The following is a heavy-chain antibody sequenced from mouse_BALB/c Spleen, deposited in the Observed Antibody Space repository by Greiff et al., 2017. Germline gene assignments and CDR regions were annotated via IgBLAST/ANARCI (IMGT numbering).Heavy chain of an antibody. V-gene: IGHV3-2*02. CDR3: ARRELGLPAWFAY. CDR2: ISYSGST. J-gene: IGHJ3*01. Sequence: EVQLQESGPGLVKPSQSLSLTCTVTGYSITSDYAWNWIRQFPGNKLEWMGYISYSGSTSYNPSLKSRISITRDTSKNQFFLQLNSVTTEDTATYYCARRELGLPAWFAYWGQGTLVTVSA. D-gene: IGHD3-1*01. CDR1: GYSITSDYA.